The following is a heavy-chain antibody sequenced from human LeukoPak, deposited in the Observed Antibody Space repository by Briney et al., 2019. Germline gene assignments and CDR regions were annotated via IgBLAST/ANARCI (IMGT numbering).Heavy chain of an antibody. CDR1: GFPFISYE. CDR2: ISSGGTTI. Sequence: GGSLRLSCVVSGFPFISYEMNWVRQAPGKGLEWVSYISSGGTTIYYADSVKGRFSISRDNAKNSLYLQMNSLGAQDTAVYYCARLGWGNYFDYWGQGTLVTVSS. V-gene: IGHV3-48*03. J-gene: IGHJ4*02. D-gene: IGHD2-15*01. CDR3: ARLGWGNYFDY.